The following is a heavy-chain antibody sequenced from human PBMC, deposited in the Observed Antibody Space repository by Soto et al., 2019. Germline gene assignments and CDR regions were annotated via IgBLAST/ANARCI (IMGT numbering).Heavy chain of an antibody. V-gene: IGHV4-30-4*01. J-gene: IGHJ5*02. Sequence: QVQLQESGPRLVKPSQTLSLTCTVSGDSIGSGDYYWTWIRQPPGKGLEWIGYIYYIGTTFYNPSLGSRVNISVSTSKSQVSRRVTSVTAADPAVYYCARGSTYYGFVPWGQGTLITVSS. CDR1: GDSIGSGDYY. CDR3: ARGSTYYGFVP. D-gene: IGHD3-10*01. CDR2: IYYIGTT.